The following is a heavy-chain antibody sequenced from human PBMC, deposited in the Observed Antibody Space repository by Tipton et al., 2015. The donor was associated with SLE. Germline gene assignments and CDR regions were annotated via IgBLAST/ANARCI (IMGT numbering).Heavy chain of an antibody. CDR2: IWYDGQTQ. V-gene: IGHV3-33*08. Sequence: RSLRLSCGASGFNFNTYGMHWVRRAPAKGLEWVAVIWYDGQTQYYGDSVKGRFTISRDNSKNSPSLQMNSLRAEDTAVYYCARDYYWGQGTLVTVSS. J-gene: IGHJ4*02. CDR1: GFNFNTYG. CDR3: ARDYY.